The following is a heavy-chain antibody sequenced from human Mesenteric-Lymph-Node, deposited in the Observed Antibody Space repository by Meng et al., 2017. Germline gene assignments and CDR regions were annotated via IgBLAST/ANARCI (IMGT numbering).Heavy chain of an antibody. D-gene: IGHD5-18*01. CDR3: ARVGWRQWSFDL. CDR1: GGSISSGGYY. J-gene: IGHJ2*01. V-gene: IGHV4-30-4*08. Sequence: QGQRQGPVPGLVNPSPPPSLTCTVSGGSISSGGYYWSWIRQHPGKGLEWIGYIYYSGSTYYNPSLKSRVTISVDTSKNQFSLKLSSVTAADTAVYYCARVGWRQWSFDLWGRGTLVTVSS. CDR2: IYYSGST.